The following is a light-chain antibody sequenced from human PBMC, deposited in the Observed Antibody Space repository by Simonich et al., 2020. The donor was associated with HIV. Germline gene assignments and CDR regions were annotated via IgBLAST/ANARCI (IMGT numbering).Light chain of an antibody. CDR1: QTLLHINAYNY. CDR2: LGS. CDR3: MQDLKTPWT. Sequence: DIVMTQSPLSLPVTPGEPASISCKSSQTLLHINAYNYFDWYLQKTGQSPQHLLYLGSTRAAGGPDTFSGSGSGTEFTSKITSVEAEDVGVYYCMQDLKTPWTFGQGTKVEIK. V-gene: IGKV2-28*01. J-gene: IGKJ1*01.